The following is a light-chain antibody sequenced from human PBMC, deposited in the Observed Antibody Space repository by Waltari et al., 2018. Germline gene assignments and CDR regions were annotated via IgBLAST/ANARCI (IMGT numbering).Light chain of an antibody. CDR2: DVS. CDR3: CSYAGSYTLRV. V-gene: IGLV2-11*01. Sequence: QSALTQPRSVSGSPGQSVTISCTGTSSDVGGYNYVSWYQQHPGKAPKLMIYDVSKRPSGVPDPFSGSKSGNTASLTISGLQAEDEADYYCCSYAGSYTLRVFGGGTKLTVL. CDR1: SSDVGGYNY. J-gene: IGLJ2*01.